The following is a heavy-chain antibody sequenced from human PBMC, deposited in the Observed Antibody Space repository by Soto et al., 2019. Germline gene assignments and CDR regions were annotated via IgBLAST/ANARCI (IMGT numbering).Heavy chain of an antibody. CDR3: ARGFVARKYYDILTGYSHFDY. V-gene: IGHV4-39*07. D-gene: IGHD3-9*01. Sequence: SETLSLTCTVSDDSITSGAYYWGLIRQPPGKGLEWIGTIQYRGSTYYNPSLKSRLTMSLDTSKNQFSLRLTSVTAADTAVYYCARGFVARKYYDILTGYSHFDYWGQGTLVTVSS. CDR2: IQYRGST. CDR1: DDSITSGAYY. J-gene: IGHJ4*02.